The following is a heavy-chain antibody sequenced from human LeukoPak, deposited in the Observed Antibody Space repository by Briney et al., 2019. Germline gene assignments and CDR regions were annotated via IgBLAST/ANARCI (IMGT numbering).Heavy chain of an antibody. D-gene: IGHD1-26*01. Sequence: SETLSLTCTVSGGSISSYYWSWIRQPPGKGLEWIGYIYYSGSTNYNPSLKSRVTISVDTSKNQFSLKLSSVTAADTAVYYCARQRWELDDFDYWGQGTLVTVSS. CDR1: GGSISSYY. V-gene: IGHV4-59*08. J-gene: IGHJ4*02. CDR2: IYYSGST. CDR3: ARQRWELDDFDY.